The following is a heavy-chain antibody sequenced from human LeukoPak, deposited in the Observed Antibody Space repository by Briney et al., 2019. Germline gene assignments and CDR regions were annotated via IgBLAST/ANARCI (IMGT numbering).Heavy chain of an antibody. CDR2: MNPNSGNT. J-gene: IGHJ4*02. Sequence: ASVKVSCKASGYTFTSYDINWVRQATGQGLEWMGWMNPNSGNTGYAQKFQGRVTITRDTSISTAYMELSSLRSEDTAVYYCARSYDSSGYLYSFDSWGQGTLVTVSS. D-gene: IGHD3-22*01. CDR3: ARSYDSSGYLYSFDS. CDR1: GYTFTSYD. V-gene: IGHV1-8*03.